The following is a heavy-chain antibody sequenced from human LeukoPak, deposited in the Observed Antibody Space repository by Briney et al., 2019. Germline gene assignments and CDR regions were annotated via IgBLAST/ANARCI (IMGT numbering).Heavy chain of an antibody. D-gene: IGHD5-12*01. CDR1: GVSIDNSYGY. Sequence: SETLSLTCTVSGVSIDNSYGYFWVWLRQPPGKGLEWIGSISFVGQTFYNSSLESRATLSVVNSRNQFSLRLRSVTAADTAVFYCARLVYSDPNYFDYWGQGSLVTVSS. CDR3: ARLVYSDPNYFDY. J-gene: IGHJ4*02. V-gene: IGHV4-39*01. CDR2: ISFVGQT.